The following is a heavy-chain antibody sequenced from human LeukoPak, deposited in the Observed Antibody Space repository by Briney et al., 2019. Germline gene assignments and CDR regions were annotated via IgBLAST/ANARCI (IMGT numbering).Heavy chain of an antibody. Sequence: QSGGSLRLSCAASGFTFSSYEMNWVRQAPGKGLEWVSYISSSGSNIYYADSVKGRFTISRDNAKNSLYLQMNSLRAEDTAVYYCARDKTPLSGGSCYCGDFDYWGQGTLVTVSS. CDR1: GFTFSSYE. J-gene: IGHJ4*02. D-gene: IGHD2-15*01. CDR3: ARDKTPLSGGSCYCGDFDY. CDR2: ISSSGSNI. V-gene: IGHV3-48*03.